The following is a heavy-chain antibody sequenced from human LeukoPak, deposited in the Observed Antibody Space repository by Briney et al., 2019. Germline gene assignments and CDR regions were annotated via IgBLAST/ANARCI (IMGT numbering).Heavy chain of an antibody. CDR1: GFTFSRYS. D-gene: IGHD3-10*01. CDR2: ISRSSSTI. V-gene: IGHV3-48*04. Sequence: GGSLRLSCAASGFTFSRYSMNWVRQAPGKGLEWVSYISRSSSTIHYADSVKGRFTISRDNAKSSLFLQMNSLRAEDTAVYYCARDGGATTVRGVATYDSWGQGTLVTVSS. J-gene: IGHJ4*02. CDR3: ARDGGATTVRGVATYDS.